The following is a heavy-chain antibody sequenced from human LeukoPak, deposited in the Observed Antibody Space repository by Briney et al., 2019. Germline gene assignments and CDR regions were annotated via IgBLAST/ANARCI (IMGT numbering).Heavy chain of an antibody. V-gene: IGHV3-48*01. Sequence: GGSLRLSCVASGFTFTTYNMHWVRQAPGMGLEWISYITSSSATMLYADSVKGRFTISRDNAKNSLFLQTNSLRAEDTAVYYCARGSPTAGAPRELLQGQFGSWGQGTLVTVSS. CDR1: GFTFTTYN. CDR2: ITSSSATM. J-gene: IGHJ4*02. CDR3: ARGSPTAGAPRELLQGQFGS. D-gene: IGHD1-26*01.